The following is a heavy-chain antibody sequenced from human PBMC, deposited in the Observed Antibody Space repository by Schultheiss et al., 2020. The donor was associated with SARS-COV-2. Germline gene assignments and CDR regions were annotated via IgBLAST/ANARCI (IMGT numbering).Heavy chain of an antibody. CDR2: NYSGGST. V-gene: IGHV3-53*04. CDR3: ARAPVPDYFDY. Sequence: GGSLRLSCAASGFTVSSNYMSWVRQAPGKGLEWVSVNYSGGSTYYADSVKGRFTISRHNSKNTLYLQMNSLRAEDTAVYYCARAPVPDYFDYWGQGTLFTVSS. CDR1: GFTVSSNY. J-gene: IGHJ4*02.